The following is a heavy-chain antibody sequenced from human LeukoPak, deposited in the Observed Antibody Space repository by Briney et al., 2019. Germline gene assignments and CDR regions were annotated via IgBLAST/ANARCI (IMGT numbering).Heavy chain of an antibody. J-gene: IGHJ1*01. V-gene: IGHV4-30-2*01. CDR1: GGSISSGGYY. CDR3: ARGESGDFWSGYHEYFQH. CDR2: IYHSGST. D-gene: IGHD3-3*01. Sequence: PSETLSLTCTVSGGSISSGGYYWSWIRQPPGKGLEWIGYIYHSGSTYYNPSLKSRATISVDRSKNQFSLKLSSVTAADTAVYYCARGESGDFWSGYHEYFQHWGQGTLVTVSS.